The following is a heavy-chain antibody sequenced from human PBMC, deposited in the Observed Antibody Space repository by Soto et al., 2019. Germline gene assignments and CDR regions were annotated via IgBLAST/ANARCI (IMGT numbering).Heavy chain of an antibody. V-gene: IGHV1-8*01. D-gene: IGHD3-9*01. CDR2: MNPNSGNT. Sequence: ASVKVSCKASGYTFTSYDINWVRQATGQGLEWMGWMNPNSGNTGYAQKFQGRVTMTRNTPISTAYMELSSLRSEDTAVYYCARTVQLRYFDWLLALPGWFDPWGQGTLVTVSS. J-gene: IGHJ5*02. CDR3: ARTVQLRYFDWLLALPGWFDP. CDR1: GYTFTSYD.